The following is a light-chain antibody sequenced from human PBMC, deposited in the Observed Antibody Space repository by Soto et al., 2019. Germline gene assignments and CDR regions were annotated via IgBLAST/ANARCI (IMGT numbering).Light chain of an antibody. CDR3: QQYNNWPWT. V-gene: IGKV3D-15*01. CDR2: DAS. CDR1: QSVSSN. J-gene: IGKJ1*01. Sequence: EIVMTQSPATLSVSPGERATLSCRASQSVSSNLAWYRQKPGQAPRLLIYDASSRATGIPDRFSGGGSGTDFTLTISSLQSVDFAVYSCQQYNNWPWTFGQGTKVDI.